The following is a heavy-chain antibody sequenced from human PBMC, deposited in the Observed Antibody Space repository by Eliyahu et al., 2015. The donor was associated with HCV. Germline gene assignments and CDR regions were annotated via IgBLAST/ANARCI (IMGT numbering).Heavy chain of an antibody. Sequence: ASNFTFSNYAMHWVRQAPGKGLEWVAVISYNGNSQFYADSVKGRFTVSRDNSRNTLSLQMNSLRGDDTAVYYCARGMDYGSESPFDFWGQGTLVTVSS. D-gene: IGHD3-10*01. CDR3: ARGMDYGSESPFDF. V-gene: IGHV3-30-3*01. CDR2: ISYNGNSQ. J-gene: IGHJ4*02. CDR1: NFTFSNYA.